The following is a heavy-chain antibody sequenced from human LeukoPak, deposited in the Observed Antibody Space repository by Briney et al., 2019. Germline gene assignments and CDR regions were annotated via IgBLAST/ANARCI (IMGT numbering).Heavy chain of an antibody. V-gene: IGHV4-30-4*01. CDR2: IYYSGST. CDR3: ARETAGDYGDYGSRGVVDY. CDR1: GGSISSGDYY. Sequence: SQTLSLTCTVSGGSISSGDYYWSWIRQPPGKGLEWIGYIYYSGSTYYNPSLKSRVTISVDTSKNQFSLKLSSVTAADTAVYYCARETAGDYGDYGSRGVVDYWGQGTLVTVSS. D-gene: IGHD4-17*01. J-gene: IGHJ4*02.